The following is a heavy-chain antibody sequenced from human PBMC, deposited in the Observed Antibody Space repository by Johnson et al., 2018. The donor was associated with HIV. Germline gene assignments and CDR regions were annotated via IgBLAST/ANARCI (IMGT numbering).Heavy chain of an antibody. J-gene: IGHJ3*02. CDR2: LSSRGTTV. CDR3: ARDRGYWDAFDI. Sequence: EQLVESGGGVVRPGGSLRLSCAASGFTFDDYGMSWVRPAPGKGLAWVSYLSSRGTTVYSADSVKARFSISRDNAKHSLYLQMNSLRAEDTAVYYCARDRGYWDAFDIWGQGTMVTVSS. V-gene: IGHV3-48*04. D-gene: IGHD3-22*01. CDR1: GFTFDDYG.